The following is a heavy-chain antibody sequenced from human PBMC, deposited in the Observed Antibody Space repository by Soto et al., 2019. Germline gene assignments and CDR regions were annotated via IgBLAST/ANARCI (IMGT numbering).Heavy chain of an antibody. CDR2: ISYHGTGK. Sequence: QVQLVESGGGVVQPGRSPRLSCEASGITFSNHGMHWVRQAPGKGLEWVAVISYHGTGKYYADSVKGRFTISRDNSNNMLYLQMNSLRAEDSAVYYCAKDRRGHSDGYNFGEYFHHWGQGTLVTVSS. J-gene: IGHJ1*01. V-gene: IGHV3-30*18. D-gene: IGHD5-12*01. CDR3: AKDRRGHSDGYNFGEYFHH. CDR1: GITFSNHG.